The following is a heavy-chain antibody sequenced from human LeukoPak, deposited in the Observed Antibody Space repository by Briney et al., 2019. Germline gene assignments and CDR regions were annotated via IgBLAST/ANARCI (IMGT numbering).Heavy chain of an antibody. CDR1: GFTFSSYA. CDR3: AKFDGSGTYYKAFDY. J-gene: IGHJ4*02. V-gene: IGHV3-23*01. Sequence: GGSLRLSCAASGFTFSSYAMSWVRQAPGKGLEWVSTISSGGGGTHYADSVRGRFTISRDNSKNTPFLQMNSLGAGDTALYYCAKFDGSGTYYKAFDYWGQGTLVTVSP. D-gene: IGHD3-10*01. CDR2: ISSGGGGT.